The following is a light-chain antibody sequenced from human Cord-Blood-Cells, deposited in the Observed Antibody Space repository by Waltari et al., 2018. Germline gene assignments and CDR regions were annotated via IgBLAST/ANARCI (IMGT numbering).Light chain of an antibody. CDR3: LLSYSGARAEV. CDR1: TGAVTSGHY. CDR2: DTS. Sequence: QAVVTQEPSLTVSPGGTGTPTCCSSTGAVTSGHYPYWFQQKPGQAPRTLIYDTSNKHTWTPARFSGSLLGGKAALTLSGAQPEDEAEYYCLLSYSGARAEVFGTGTKVTVL. V-gene: IGLV7-46*01. J-gene: IGLJ1*01.